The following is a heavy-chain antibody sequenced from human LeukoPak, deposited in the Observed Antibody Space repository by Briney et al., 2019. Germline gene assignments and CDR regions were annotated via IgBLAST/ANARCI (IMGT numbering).Heavy chain of an antibody. CDR3: ARPGYTAAYDL. CDR1: GFTFSTYW. D-gene: IGHD3-9*01. V-gene: IGHV3-7*01. Sequence: GGSLRLSCAASGFTFSTYWMTWVRQAPGKGLEWGANMKGDGSEKHYVDSVKGRFTISRDNAKNSLYLQMNSLRAEDTALYYCARPGYTAAYDLWGQGTMVTVSS. J-gene: IGHJ3*01. CDR2: MKGDGSEK.